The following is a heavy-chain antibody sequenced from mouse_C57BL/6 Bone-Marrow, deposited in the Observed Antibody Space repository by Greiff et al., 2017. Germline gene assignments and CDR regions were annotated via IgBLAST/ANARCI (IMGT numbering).Heavy chain of an antibody. D-gene: IGHD1-1*01. J-gene: IGHJ4*01. CDR2: IYIGTGYT. CDR3: APIYYYGSSFLNYAMDY. Sequence: EVKLQQSGAELVRPGSSVKMSCTTSGYTFTSYGINWVKQRPGQGLEWIGYIYIGTGYTEYHEKFKGKATLTSDTSSSTAYMQLSSLTSEDSAIYFCAPIYYYGSSFLNYAMDYWGQGTSVTVSS. V-gene: IGHV1-58*01. CDR1: GYTFTSYG.